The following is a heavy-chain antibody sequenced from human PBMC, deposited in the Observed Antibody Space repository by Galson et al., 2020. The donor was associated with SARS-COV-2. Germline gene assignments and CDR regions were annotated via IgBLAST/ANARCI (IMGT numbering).Heavy chain of an antibody. CDR3: ATAPGIAAAGTGWFDP. Sequence: SVKVSCKVSGYTLTELSTHWVRQAPGKGLEWMGGFDPEDGETIYAQKFQGRVTMTEDTSTDTAYMELSSLRSEDTAVYYCATAPGIAAAGTGWFDPWGQGTLVTVSS. CDR2: FDPEDGET. J-gene: IGHJ5*02. V-gene: IGHV1-24*01. CDR1: GYTLTELS. D-gene: IGHD6-13*01.